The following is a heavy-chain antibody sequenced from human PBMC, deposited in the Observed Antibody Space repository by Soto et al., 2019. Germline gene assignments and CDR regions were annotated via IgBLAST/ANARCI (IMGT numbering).Heavy chain of an antibody. CDR3: ARGDNSEPLGYCSGGSCYGYFDY. Sequence: SETLSLTCAVYGVSFSGYYWSWIRQPPGKGLEWIGEINHSGSTNYNPSLKSRVTISVDTSKNQFSLKLSSVTAADTAVYYCARGDNSEPLGYCSGGSCYGYFDYWGQGTLVTVSS. J-gene: IGHJ4*02. D-gene: IGHD2-15*01. CDR1: GVSFSGYY. CDR2: INHSGST. V-gene: IGHV4-34*01.